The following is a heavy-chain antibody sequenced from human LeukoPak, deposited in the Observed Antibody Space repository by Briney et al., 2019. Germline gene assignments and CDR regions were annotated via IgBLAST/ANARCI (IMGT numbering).Heavy chain of an antibody. CDR2: INHSGST. J-gene: IGHJ6*02. D-gene: IGHD3-22*01. V-gene: IGHV4-34*01. Sequence: PSETLSLTCAVYGGSFSGYYWSWIRQPPGKGLEWIGEINHSGSTNYNPSLKSRVTISVDTSKNQFSLKLSSVTAADTAVYYCAGGPQYYDSSGYYTNYYYYYGMDVWGQGTTVTVSS. CDR1: GGSFSGYY. CDR3: AGGPQYYDSSGYYTNYYYYYGMDV.